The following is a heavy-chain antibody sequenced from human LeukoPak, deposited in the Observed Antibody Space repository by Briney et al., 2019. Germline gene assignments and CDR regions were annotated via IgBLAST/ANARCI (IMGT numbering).Heavy chain of an antibody. V-gene: IGHV3-48*01. Sequence: GGSLRLSCAASGFTFSSYSMNWVRQAPGKGLEWVSYISSSSSTIYYADSVKGRFTISRDNSKNTLYLQMNSLRAEDTAVYYCASCYMYYYGMDVWGQGTTVTVSS. CDR1: GFTFSSYS. CDR3: ASCYMYYYGMDV. D-gene: IGHD2-15*01. J-gene: IGHJ6*02. CDR2: ISSSSSTI.